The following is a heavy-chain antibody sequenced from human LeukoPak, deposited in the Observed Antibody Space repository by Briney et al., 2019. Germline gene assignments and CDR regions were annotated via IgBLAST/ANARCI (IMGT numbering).Heavy chain of an antibody. Sequence: PSETLSLTCTVSGGSIRSSYYYWGWIRQPPGKGLEWIGSIYDSGSTYYNPSLKSRVTISVDTSKNQFSLKLSSVTAADTAVYYCARDERYSSGWTSYYYYYGMDVWGQGTTVTVSS. CDR1: GGSIRSSYYY. V-gene: IGHV4-39*02. CDR2: IYDSGST. J-gene: IGHJ6*02. D-gene: IGHD6-19*01. CDR3: ARDERYSSGWTSYYYYYGMDV.